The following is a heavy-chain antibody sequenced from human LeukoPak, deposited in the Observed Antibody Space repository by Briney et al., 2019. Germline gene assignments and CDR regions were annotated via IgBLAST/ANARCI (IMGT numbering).Heavy chain of an antibody. Sequence: ASVKVSCKGSGFTFSAYGITWVRQAPGQGLEWMGWIITYNGHTNYAQKFQGRVTMTTETSTSTDYMELRSLRSDDTAVYYCAMTTMASNECSYFYMVVWGIGTTVTVSS. V-gene: IGHV1-18*01. D-gene: IGHD4-11*01. CDR1: GFTFSAYG. CDR3: AMTTMASNECSYFYMVV. CDR2: IITYNGHT. J-gene: IGHJ6*03.